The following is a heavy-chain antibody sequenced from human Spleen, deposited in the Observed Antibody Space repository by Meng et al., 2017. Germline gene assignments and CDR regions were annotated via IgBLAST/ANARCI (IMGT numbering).Heavy chain of an antibody. V-gene: IGHV3-9*01. CDR1: GFTFDDYA. CDR2: ITWNFVTI. J-gene: IGHJ4*02. D-gene: IGHD7-27*01. Sequence: SLKISCVASGFTFDDYAMHWVRQAPGKGLEWVSGITWNFVTIDYADSVKGRFTVSRDNAKNSLYLQMNILRPEDTALYYCARAPGVTGEPPDYWGQGTLVTVSS. CDR3: ARAPGVTGEPPDY.